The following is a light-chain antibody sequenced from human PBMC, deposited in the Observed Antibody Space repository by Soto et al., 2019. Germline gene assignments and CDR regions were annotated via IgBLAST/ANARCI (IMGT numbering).Light chain of an antibody. J-gene: IGKJ1*01. CDR2: AAS. Sequence: DIQMTQSPSSLSASVGDRVTITCRASQSISSYLHWYQQKPGKAPKLLIYAASSLQSGVPSRFSGSGSVTDFTLTISSLQHEDFATYYCQQSYSTPRTFGQGTKVEIK. V-gene: IGKV1-39*01. CDR3: QQSYSTPRT. CDR1: QSISSY.